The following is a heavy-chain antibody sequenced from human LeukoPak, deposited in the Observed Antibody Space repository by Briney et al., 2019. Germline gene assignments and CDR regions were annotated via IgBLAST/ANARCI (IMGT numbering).Heavy chain of an antibody. Sequence: PGGSLRLSCAASGFTFSTYWMHWVRQAPGKGLVWVSRIDSDRGTTSYADSVRGRFTISRDNAKNSLYLQMNSLRAEDMALYYCAKDGRRGYSYGRGFDYWGQGTLVTVSS. V-gene: IGHV3-74*01. CDR3: AKDGRRGYSYGRGFDY. CDR2: IDSDRGTT. D-gene: IGHD5-18*01. CDR1: GFTFSTYW. J-gene: IGHJ4*02.